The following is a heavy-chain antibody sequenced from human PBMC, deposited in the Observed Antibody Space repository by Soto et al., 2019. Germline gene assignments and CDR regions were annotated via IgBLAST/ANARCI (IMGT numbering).Heavy chain of an antibody. CDR3: ARSIQGDYDYGMDV. CDR2: INADYGNT. V-gene: IGHV1-18*01. D-gene: IGHD2-21*01. J-gene: IGHJ6*02. Sequence: QAQLVQSGAEVKKPGASVKVSCKASGYTFYSHSISWVRQAPGQGLEWMGRINADYGNTQDAMKIRGRVTMTTDTSTNTVYRELTNLRSDDTAVYYCARSIQGDYDYGMDVWGQGTTVTVSS. CDR1: GYTFYSHS.